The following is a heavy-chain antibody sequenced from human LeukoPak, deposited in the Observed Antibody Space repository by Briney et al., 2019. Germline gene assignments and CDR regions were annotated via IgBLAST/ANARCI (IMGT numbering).Heavy chain of an antibody. D-gene: IGHD3-22*01. CDR1: GFTVSSSY. CDR3: AAGDSSGYPGEDY. Sequence: GGSLRLSCAASGFTVSSSYMSWVRQAPGKGLEWVSVIYSGGSTYYADSVKGRFTISRDNSKNTLYLQMNSLRAEDTAVYYCAAGDSSGYPGEDYWGQGTLVTVSS. J-gene: IGHJ4*02. V-gene: IGHV3-53*01. CDR2: IYSGGST.